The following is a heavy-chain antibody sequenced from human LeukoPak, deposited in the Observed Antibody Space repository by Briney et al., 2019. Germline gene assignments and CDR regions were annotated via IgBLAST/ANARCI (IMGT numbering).Heavy chain of an antibody. J-gene: IGHJ2*01. CDR1: GYSISSGYY. CDR3: ARDSEQWLPLWDFDL. V-gene: IGHV4-38-2*02. Sequence: SETLSLTCAVSGYSISSGYYWGWIRQPPGKGLEWIGSIYHSGSTYYNPSLKGRVTISVDTSKNQFSLKLSSVTAADTAVYYCARDSEQWLPLWDFDLWGRGTLVTVSS. D-gene: IGHD6-19*01. CDR2: IYHSGST.